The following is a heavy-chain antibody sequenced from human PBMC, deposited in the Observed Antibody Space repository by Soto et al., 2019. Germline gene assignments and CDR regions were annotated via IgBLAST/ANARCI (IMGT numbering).Heavy chain of an antibody. CDR1: GFTFSSYA. CDR2: ISYDGSNK. J-gene: IGHJ4*02. D-gene: IGHD3-22*01. Sequence: GGSLRLSCAASGFTFSSYAMHWVRQAPGKGLEWVAVISYDGSNKYYADSVKGRFTISRDNSKNTLYLQMNSLRAEDTAVYYCARAALPGNYYDSSGYYFSNYWGQGTLVTVSS. CDR3: ARAALPGNYYDSSGYYFSNY. V-gene: IGHV3-30-3*01.